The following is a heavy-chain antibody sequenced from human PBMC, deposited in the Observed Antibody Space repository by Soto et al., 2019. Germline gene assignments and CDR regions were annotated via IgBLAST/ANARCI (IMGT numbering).Heavy chain of an antibody. CDR1: GGSISSYY. D-gene: IGHD1-26*01. CDR3: ATVKSGTYFFPLHY. V-gene: IGHV4-59*12. J-gene: IGHJ4*02. Sequence: PSETLSLTCTVSGGSISSYYWSWIRQPPGKGLEWIGYIYYSGSTNYNPSLKSRVTISVDTSKNQFSLKPSSVTAEDTAVYYCATVKSGTYFFPLHYWGQGSLVTVSS. CDR2: IYYSGST.